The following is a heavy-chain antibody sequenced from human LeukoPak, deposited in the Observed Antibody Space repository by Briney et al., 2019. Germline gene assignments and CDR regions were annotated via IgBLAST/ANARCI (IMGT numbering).Heavy chain of an antibody. D-gene: IGHD3-3*01. CDR1: GFTFSSYA. CDR2: ISGSGGYT. Sequence: GGSLRLSCEASGFTFSSYAMTWVRRAPGKGLEWVSSISGSGGYTSSADSARGRFTVSRDNSKNTVYLQMNSLRAEDTAVYFCAKNVGGVPINQNHLLVSWGQGTLVTVSS. V-gene: IGHV3-23*01. CDR3: AKNVGGVPINQNHLLVS. J-gene: IGHJ4*02.